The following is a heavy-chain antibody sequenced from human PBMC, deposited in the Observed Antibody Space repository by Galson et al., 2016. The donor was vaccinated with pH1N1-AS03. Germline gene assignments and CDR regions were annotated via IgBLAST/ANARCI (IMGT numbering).Heavy chain of an antibody. J-gene: IGHJ4*02. CDR1: GGSISSRAYN. D-gene: IGHD1-26*01. CDR3: ARVVGARPPPDY. Sequence: SETLSLTCTVSGGSISSRAYNWGWIRQPPGKGLEWIGSIYDTGRTTYNPSLKSRVTISGDTSKNQLSLKVTSMTAADTAVYYCARVVGARPPPDYWGQGTLVTVSS. CDR2: IYDTGRT. V-gene: IGHV4-39*01.